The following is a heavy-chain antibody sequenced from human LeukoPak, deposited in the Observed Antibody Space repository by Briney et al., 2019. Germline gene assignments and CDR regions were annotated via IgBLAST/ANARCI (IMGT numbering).Heavy chain of an antibody. CDR3: ATLRGASTAVFDS. CDR2: IHYSGAT. V-gene: IGHV4-59*08. D-gene: IGHD2-21*02. CDR1: GGSISYDY. J-gene: IGHJ4*02. Sequence: TLSLTCTVSGGSISYDYWSWIRQSPGKRLEWIGYIHYSGATNYSPSLKSRVTISVDTSKNQFSLKLGSVTAADTALYYCATLRGASTAVFDSWGQGALVTVSS.